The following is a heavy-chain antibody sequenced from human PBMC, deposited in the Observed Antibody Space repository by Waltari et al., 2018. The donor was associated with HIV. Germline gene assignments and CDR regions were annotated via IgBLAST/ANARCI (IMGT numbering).Heavy chain of an antibody. CDR1: GGSLSDSH. CDR2: INHSGRT. D-gene: IGHD3-16*02. V-gene: IGHV4-34*02. CDR3: SRGEGIVLGDSSVLRIQETSSYYFGLDF. J-gene: IGHJ6*02. Sequence: QVQLQQWGAGLLKASESLSLTCAVYGGSLSDSHWTWIRQSPGQGLAWIADINHSGRTSYNPSLKGRVIISRVPSKNQVSLTLKSVTAADTAIYYCSRGEGIVLGDSSVLRIQETSSYYFGLDFWGPGTPV.